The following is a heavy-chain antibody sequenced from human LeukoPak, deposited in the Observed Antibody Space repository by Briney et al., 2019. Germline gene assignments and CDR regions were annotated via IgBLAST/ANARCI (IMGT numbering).Heavy chain of an antibody. D-gene: IGHD3-22*01. V-gene: IGHV3-7*01. CDR3: AREYYYDDTNAFDI. CDR2: IKQDGSEK. CDR1: GFTFSSYW. J-gene: IGHJ3*02. Sequence: PGGSLRLSCAASGFTFSSYWMSWVRQAPGKGLEWAANIKQDGSEKYYVDSVKGRFTISRDNAKNSLYLQMNSLRAEDTAVYYCAREYYYDDTNAFDIWGQGTMVTVSS.